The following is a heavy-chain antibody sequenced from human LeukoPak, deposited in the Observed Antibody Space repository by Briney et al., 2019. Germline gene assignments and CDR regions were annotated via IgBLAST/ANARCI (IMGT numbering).Heavy chain of an antibody. Sequence: PSETLSLTCTVSGGSISSSSYYWGWLRQPPGKGLEWIGSIYYSGSTYYNPSLKSRVTISVDTSKNQFSLKLSSVTAADTAVYYCARSGVMITFGGVIESWFDPWGQGTLVTVSS. D-gene: IGHD3-16*02. J-gene: IGHJ5*02. CDR1: GGSISSSSYY. CDR3: ARSGVMITFGGVIESWFDP. V-gene: IGHV4-39*01. CDR2: IYYSGST.